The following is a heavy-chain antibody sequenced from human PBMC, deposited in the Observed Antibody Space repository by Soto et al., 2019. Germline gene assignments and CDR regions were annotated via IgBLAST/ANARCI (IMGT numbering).Heavy chain of an antibody. J-gene: IGHJ4*02. D-gene: IGHD3-10*01. CDR3: ARCYGSGSYSQNFDY. Sequence: SETLSLTCAVYGGSFSGYYWSWIRQPPGKGLEWIGEINHSGSTNYNPSLKSRVTISVDTSKNQFSLKLSSVTAADTALFYCARCYGSGSYSQNFDYWGQGTLVTVSS. CDR1: GGSFSGYY. CDR2: INHSGST. V-gene: IGHV4-34*01.